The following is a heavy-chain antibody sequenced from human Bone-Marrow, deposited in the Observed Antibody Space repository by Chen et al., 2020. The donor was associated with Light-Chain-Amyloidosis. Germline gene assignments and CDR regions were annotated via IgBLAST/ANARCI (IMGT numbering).Heavy chain of an antibody. CDR3: ARSYSAYDPRAAFDF. V-gene: IGHV4-31*03. Sequence: QVQLQESGPGLVKTSQTLSLTCTVSGGSISSSGHYWSWIRQQPGKGLEWMGFIYYSGTTYYNPSLKNRITISLDTSKNQLSLKLSAVTAADTAVYYCARSYSAYDPRAAFDFWGQGTKVTVSS. CDR2: IYYSGTT. CDR1: GGSISSSGHY. D-gene: IGHD5-12*01. J-gene: IGHJ3*01.